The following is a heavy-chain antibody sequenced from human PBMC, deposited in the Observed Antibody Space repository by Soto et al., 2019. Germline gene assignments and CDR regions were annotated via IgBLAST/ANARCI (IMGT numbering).Heavy chain of an antibody. V-gene: IGHV3-7*01. J-gene: IGHJ3*02. D-gene: IGHD2-8*01. CDR1: GFTFRSYW. Sequence: EVQLVESGGGLVQPGGSLRLSCAASGFTFRSYWMSWVRQAPGKGLEWVANINQDGSEKYHVDSVKGRFTISRDNARNSLYLQMNRLRAEDTAVYYCARSRILYYPRWIEYDAFDIWGQGTMVTVSS. CDR2: INQDGSEK. CDR3: ARSRILYYPRWIEYDAFDI.